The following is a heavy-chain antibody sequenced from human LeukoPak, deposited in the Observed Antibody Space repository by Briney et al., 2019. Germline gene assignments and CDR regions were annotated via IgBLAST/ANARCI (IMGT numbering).Heavy chain of an antibody. D-gene: IGHD3-10*01. Sequence: ASVKVSCKASGGTFSSYAISWVRQAPGQGLERMGRIIPILGIANYAQKFQGRVTITADKSTSTAYMELSSLRSEDTAVYYCARDLVMVRGVMFDYWGQGTLVTVSS. CDR2: IIPILGIA. CDR1: GGTFSSYA. V-gene: IGHV1-69*04. J-gene: IGHJ4*02. CDR3: ARDLVMVRGVMFDY.